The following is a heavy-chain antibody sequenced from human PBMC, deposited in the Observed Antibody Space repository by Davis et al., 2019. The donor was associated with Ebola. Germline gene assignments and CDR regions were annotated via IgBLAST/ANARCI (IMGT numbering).Heavy chain of an antibody. CDR1: GFTFSYHR. CDR2: IASSGF. D-gene: IGHD2-15*01. J-gene: IGHJ4*02. Sequence: GESLKISCVASGFTFSYHRMNWVRQVPGKGLEWLSYIASSGFDYADSVKGRFTISRDNAKNSLYLQMNNLRDEDTAVYYCARGGGCSGGSCWYADYWGQGTLVTVSS. CDR3: ARGGGCSGGSCWYADY. V-gene: IGHV3-48*02.